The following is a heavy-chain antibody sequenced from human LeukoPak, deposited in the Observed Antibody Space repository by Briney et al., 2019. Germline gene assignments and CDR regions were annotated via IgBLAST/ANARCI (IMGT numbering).Heavy chain of an antibody. J-gene: IGHJ4*02. CDR1: GFTFSSYW. D-gene: IGHD2-8*01. V-gene: IGHV3-74*01. Sequence: GVSLRLSCAASGFTFSSYWIHWVRQVPGKGLVWVSRMHGDGRTTIYADSVKGRFTISRDNAKNTLYLQMNSLRAEDTAVYYCARDNGENYHTAFDYWGQGTLVT. CDR3: ARDNGENYHTAFDY. CDR2: MHGDGRTT.